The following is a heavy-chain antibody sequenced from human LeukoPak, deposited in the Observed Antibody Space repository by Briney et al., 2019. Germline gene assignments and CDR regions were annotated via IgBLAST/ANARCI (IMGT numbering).Heavy chain of an antibody. J-gene: IGHJ4*02. CDR2: ISGSGGST. CDR3: ARSPRYGSGSYLSD. Sequence: GGSLRLSCAASGFTFSSYAMSWVRQAPGKGLEWVSAISGSGGSTYYADSVKGRFTISRDNSKNTLYLQMNSLRAEDTAVYYCARSPRYGSGSYLSDWGQGTLVTVSS. CDR1: GFTFSSYA. D-gene: IGHD3-10*01. V-gene: IGHV3-23*01.